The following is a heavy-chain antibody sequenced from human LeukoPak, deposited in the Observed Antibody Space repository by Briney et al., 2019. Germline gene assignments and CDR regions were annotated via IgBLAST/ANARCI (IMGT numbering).Heavy chain of an antibody. J-gene: IGHJ6*03. Sequence: GGSLRLSCAASGFAFSRNAMSWVRQAPGKGLEWVSYISSSSSTIYYADSVKGRFTISRDNAKNSLYLQMNSLRAEDTAVYYCARGGSGWYSDYYYYMDVWGKGTTVTVSS. D-gene: IGHD6-19*01. CDR1: GFAFSRNA. CDR3: ARGGSGWYSDYYYYMDV. CDR2: ISSSSSTI. V-gene: IGHV3-48*01.